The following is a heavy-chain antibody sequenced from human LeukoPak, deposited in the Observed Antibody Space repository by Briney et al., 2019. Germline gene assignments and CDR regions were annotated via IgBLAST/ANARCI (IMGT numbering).Heavy chain of an antibody. J-gene: IGHJ4*02. CDR1: GDSISSGSHY. D-gene: IGHD6-13*01. CDR2: IYYTGRT. CDR3: ARDRPGGSSLDY. Sequence: SETLSLTCTVSGDSISSGSHYWSWIRQPPGKGLEWIGYIYYTGRTDYNPSLKSRVTISVDASNNQFSLKLSSVTAADTAVYYCARDRPGGSSLDYWGQGTLVTVSS. V-gene: IGHV4-61*01.